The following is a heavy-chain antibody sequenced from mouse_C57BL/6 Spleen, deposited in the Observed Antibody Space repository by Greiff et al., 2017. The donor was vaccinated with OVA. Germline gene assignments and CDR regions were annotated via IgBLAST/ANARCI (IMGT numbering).Heavy chain of an antibody. D-gene: IGHD4-1*01. V-gene: IGHV5-16*01. CDR1: GFTFSDYY. J-gene: IGHJ1*03. CDR3: ARENWDVGYFDV. Sequence: EVQLVESEGGLVQPGSSMKLSCTASGFTFSDYYMAWVRQVPEKGLEWVANINYDGSSTYYLDSLKSRFIISRDNAKNILYLQMSSLKSEDTATYYCARENWDVGYFDVWGTGTTVTVSS. CDR2: INYDGSST.